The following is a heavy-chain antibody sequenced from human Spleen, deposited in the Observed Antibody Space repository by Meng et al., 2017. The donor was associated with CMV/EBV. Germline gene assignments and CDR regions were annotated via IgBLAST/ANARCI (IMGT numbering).Heavy chain of an antibody. CDR3: GSSSWYTLGRFDP. CDR2: IYYSGST. V-gene: IGHV4-39*07. CDR1: GGFISSISYY. Sequence: QVQVQESGPGLVKPSETLSLTCTVSGGFISSISYYWGWIRQPPGKGLEWIGSIYYSGSTYYNPSLKSRVTISVDTSKNQFSLKLSSVTAADTAVYYCGSSSWYTLGRFDPWGQGTLVTVSS. D-gene: IGHD6-13*01. J-gene: IGHJ5*02.